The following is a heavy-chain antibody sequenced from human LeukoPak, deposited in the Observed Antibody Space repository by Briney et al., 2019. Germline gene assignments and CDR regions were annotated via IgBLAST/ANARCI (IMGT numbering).Heavy chain of an antibody. CDR2: ISSSGSTI. CDR1: VFTFSDYY. V-gene: IGHV3-11*04. J-gene: IGHJ4*02. Sequence: NPGGSERLFCAAPVFTFSDYYMIWMPQSRGKAVEWLSYISSSGSTIYYADSVKGRFTISRDNAKNSLYLQMNRLRAEDTAVYYCARDRLAYYYDSSGSPTYWGQGTLVTVSS. D-gene: IGHD3-22*01. CDR3: ARDRLAYYYDSSGSPTY.